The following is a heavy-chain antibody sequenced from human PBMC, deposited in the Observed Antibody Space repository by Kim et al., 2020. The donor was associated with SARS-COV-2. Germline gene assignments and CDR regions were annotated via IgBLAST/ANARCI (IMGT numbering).Heavy chain of an antibody. J-gene: IGHJ6*02. CDR1: GFTFSSYG. Sequence: GGSLRLSCAASGFTFSSYGMHWVRQAPGKGLEWVAVIWYDGSNKYYADSVKGRFTISRDNSKNTLYLQMNSLRAEDTAVYYCAGTLEREWLFGSYYGMDVWGQGTTVTVSS. CDR2: IWYDGSNK. CDR3: AGTLEREWLFGSYYGMDV. D-gene: IGHD3-3*01. V-gene: IGHV3-33*01.